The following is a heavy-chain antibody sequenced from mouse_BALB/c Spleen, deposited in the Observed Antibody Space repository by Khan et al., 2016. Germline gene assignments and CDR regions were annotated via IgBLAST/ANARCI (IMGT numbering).Heavy chain of an antibody. CDR3: RSVYFDY. V-gene: IGHV6-6*01. CDR1: GFTFSDTW. Sequence: EVKLEVSGGGLVQPGGTMKLSCAASGFTFSDTWMDWVRQSPEKGLEWVAEIRSKANNHATYYAESVKGRFTITRDDSTSSVYLQMNSLRPDDTGIYYYRSVYFDYWGQGTTLTVSS. CDR2: IRSKANNHAT. J-gene: IGHJ2*01.